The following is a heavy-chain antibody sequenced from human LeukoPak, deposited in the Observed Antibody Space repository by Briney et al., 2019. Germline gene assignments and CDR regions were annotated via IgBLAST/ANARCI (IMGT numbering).Heavy chain of an antibody. CDR1: GFTFSSYA. J-gene: IGHJ4*02. CDR2: ISGSGGST. Sequence: GGTLRLSCAASGFTFSSYAMSWVRQAPGKGLEWVSAISGSGGSTYYADSVKGRFTISRDNSKNTLYLQMNSLRAEDTAVYYCAKDIGGITSIAARYYFDYWGQGTLVTVSS. CDR3: AKDIGGITSIAARYYFDY. D-gene: IGHD6-6*01. V-gene: IGHV3-23*01.